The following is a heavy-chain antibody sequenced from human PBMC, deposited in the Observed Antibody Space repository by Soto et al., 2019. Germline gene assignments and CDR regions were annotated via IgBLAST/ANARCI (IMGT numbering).Heavy chain of an antibody. V-gene: IGHV1-69*06. CDR1: GGTFSGYA. Sequence: QLVQSGSELKKPGSSVKVSCQASGGTFSGYALTWVRQAPGQGLEWMGEFVPLFGTTNYAQKFPGRITITADKSTRTAYMELNTLTSDVAAVYYSATHGLAVPSPPYFDSWGQGTLVVVSS. CDR2: FVPLFGTT. CDR3: ATHGLAVPSPPYFDS. J-gene: IGHJ4*02.